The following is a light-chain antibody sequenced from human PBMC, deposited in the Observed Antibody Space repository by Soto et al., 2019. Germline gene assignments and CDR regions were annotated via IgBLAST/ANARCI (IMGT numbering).Light chain of an antibody. CDR3: QKYNNWTLT. J-gene: IGKJ5*01. CDR1: QSLSGR. V-gene: IGKV3-15*01. CDR2: GES. Sequence: EIVLTQSPGTLSLSPGERATLSCRASQSLSGRYVAWYQQKTGQAPRILIYGESSRATGIPVRLSGSGSGTELNLTISRLQSEDFAVYYCQKYNNWTLTCGQGTRLEIK.